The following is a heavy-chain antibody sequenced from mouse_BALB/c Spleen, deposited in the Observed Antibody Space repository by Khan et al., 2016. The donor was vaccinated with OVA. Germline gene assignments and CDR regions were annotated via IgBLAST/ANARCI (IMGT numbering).Heavy chain of an antibody. D-gene: IGHD2-10*01. CDR2: IWSDGST. CDR3: ARQPYYHYNVMDY. J-gene: IGHJ4*01. V-gene: IGHV2-6-1*01. CDR1: GFSLTNYG. Sequence: QVQLKQSGPGLVAPSLSLSITCTISGFSLTNYGVHWVRQPPGKGLEWLVVIWSDGSTTYNSALKSRLTITKDNSKSHVFLKMNSLQTDDTAIYFCARQPYYHYNVMDYWGQGTSVTVSS.